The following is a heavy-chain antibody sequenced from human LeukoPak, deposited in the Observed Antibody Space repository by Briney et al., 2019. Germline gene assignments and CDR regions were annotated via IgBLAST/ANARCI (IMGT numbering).Heavy chain of an antibody. CDR1: GYSFTSYW. CDR2: IFPGGSQT. J-gene: IGHJ3*02. V-gene: IGHV5-51*01. Sequence: GESLKISCKGSGYSFTSYWIGWVRQMPGRGLEWMGIIFPGGSQTKYSPSFQGQVTISADKSLTTAYLQWSSLKASDTAMYYCARSTMVRGILGSGGAFDIWGQGSMVTVSS. D-gene: IGHD3-10*01. CDR3: ARSTMVRGILGSGGAFDI.